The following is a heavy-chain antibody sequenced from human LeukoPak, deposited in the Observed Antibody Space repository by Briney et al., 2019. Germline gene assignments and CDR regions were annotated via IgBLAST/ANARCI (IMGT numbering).Heavy chain of an antibody. CDR2: IYSGST. CDR1: GLSLTSTNYY. CDR3: ATDKDTNNWYFY. Sequence: SETLSLTCIVSGLSLTSTNYYWGWIRQSPGKGLEWIGSIYSGSTYYHPSLKSRVTISIDTSGNQISLQLRSVTAADTAIYYCATDKDTNNWYFYWGQGTLVAVSS. J-gene: IGHJ4*02. V-gene: IGHV4-39*07. D-gene: IGHD6-13*01.